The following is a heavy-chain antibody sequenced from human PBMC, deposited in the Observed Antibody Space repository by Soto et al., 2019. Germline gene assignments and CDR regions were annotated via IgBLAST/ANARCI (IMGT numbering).Heavy chain of an antibody. CDR2: ISYDGSNK. J-gene: IGHJ6*02. CDR1: GFTFSSYA. V-gene: IGHV3-30-3*01. CDR3: ARSHYDFWSEGGMDV. D-gene: IGHD3-3*01. Sequence: QVQLVESGGGVVQPGRSLRLSCAASGFTFSSYAMHWVRQAPGKGLEWVAVISYDGSNKYCADSVKGRFTISRDNSKNTLYLQMNSLRAEDTAVYYCARSHYDFWSEGGMDVWGQGTTVTVSS.